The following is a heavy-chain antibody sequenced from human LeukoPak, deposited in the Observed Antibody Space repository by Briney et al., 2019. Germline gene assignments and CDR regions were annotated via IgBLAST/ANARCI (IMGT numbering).Heavy chain of an antibody. V-gene: IGHV1-8*03. D-gene: IGHD5-12*01. CDR3: ARGRSTGYPYYFEY. CDR1: GYTLTSYD. CDR2: MNPNSGST. Sequence: EASVKVSCKASGYTLTSYDINWVRQATGQGLEWMGWMNPNSGSTGYAQKFQGRVTITRNTSISTAYMELSGLRSEDTAVYYCARGRSTGYPYYFEYWGKGTLVTVSS. J-gene: IGHJ4*02.